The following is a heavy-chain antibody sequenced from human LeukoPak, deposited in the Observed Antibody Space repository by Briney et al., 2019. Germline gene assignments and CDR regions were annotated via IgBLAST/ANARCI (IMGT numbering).Heavy chain of an antibody. CDR2: IRSKANNYAT. Sequence: PGGSLRLSCAASGFTFSGSAMHWVRQASGKGLEWVGRIRSKANNYATAYAASVKGRFTISRDDSKNTAYLQMNSLKTEDTAVYYCTRSIYCGGDCSLPFDYWGQGTLVTVSS. CDR3: TRSIYCGGDCSLPFDY. J-gene: IGHJ4*02. CDR1: GFTFSGSA. V-gene: IGHV3-73*01. D-gene: IGHD2-21*02.